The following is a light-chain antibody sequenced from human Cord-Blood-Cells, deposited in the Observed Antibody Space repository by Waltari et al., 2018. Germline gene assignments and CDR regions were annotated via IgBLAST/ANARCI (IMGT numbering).Light chain of an antibody. J-gene: IGLJ2*01. CDR1: SSDVGGYNS. CDR2: DVS. CDR3: SSYTSSSTV. Sequence: QSALTQPASVSGSPGQSITISCTGTSSDVGGYNSVSWYQQHPCKAPKLMIYDVSNRPSGVSNRFSGSKSGNTASLTISGLQAEDEADYYCSSYTSSSTVFGGGTKLTVL. V-gene: IGLV2-14*01.